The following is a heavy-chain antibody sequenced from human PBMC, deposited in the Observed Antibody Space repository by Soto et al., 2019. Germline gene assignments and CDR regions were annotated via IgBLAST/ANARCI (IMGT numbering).Heavy chain of an antibody. J-gene: IGHJ6*02. CDR1: GDSVSSNSAA. V-gene: IGHV6-1*01. D-gene: IGHD1-26*01. CDR2: TYYRSKWYN. CDR3: ARAGIVGAAGYYYYGMDV. Sequence: SQTLSLTCAISGDSVSSNSAAWNWIRQSPSRGLEWLGRTYYRSKWYNDYAVSVKSRITINPDTSKNQFSLQLNSVTPEDTAVYYCARAGIVGAAGYYYYGMDVWGQGTTVTVPS.